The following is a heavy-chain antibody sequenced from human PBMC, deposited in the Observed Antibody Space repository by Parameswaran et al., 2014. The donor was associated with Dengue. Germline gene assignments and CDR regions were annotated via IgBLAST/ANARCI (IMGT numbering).Heavy chain of an antibody. CDR3: ASDGVVEAGAMRGLYQYYGMDV. J-gene: IGHJ6*02. Sequence: WVRQAPGQGLEWMGGIIPLFGTAIYAQNFQDRVTITADESTNTAFMELSSLRSEDTAVYYCASDGVVEAGAMRGLYQYYGMDVWGQGTTGHRLL. CDR2: IIPLFGTA. D-gene: IGHD2-2*01. V-gene: IGHV1-69*01.